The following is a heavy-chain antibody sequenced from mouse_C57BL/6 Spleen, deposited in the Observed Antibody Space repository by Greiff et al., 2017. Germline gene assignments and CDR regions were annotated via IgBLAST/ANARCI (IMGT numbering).Heavy chain of an antibody. D-gene: IGHD2-4*01. V-gene: IGHV1-19*01. CDR1: GYTFTDYY. CDR3: ARSFYYDSYYFDY. J-gene: IGHJ2*01. CDR2: INPYNGGT. Sequence: VQLQQSGPVLVKPGASVKMSCKASGYTFTDYYMNWVKQSHGKSLEWIGVINPYNGGTSYNQKFKGKATLTVDKSSSTAYMELNSLTSEDSAVYYCARSFYYDSYYFDYWGQGTTLTVSS.